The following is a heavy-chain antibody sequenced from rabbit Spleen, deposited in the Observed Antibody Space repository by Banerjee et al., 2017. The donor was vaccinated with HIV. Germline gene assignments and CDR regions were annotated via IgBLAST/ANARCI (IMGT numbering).Heavy chain of an antibody. J-gene: IGHJ6*01. Sequence: QEQLEESGGDLVKPEGSLTLTCTASGFSFSSNAMCWVRQAPGKGLEWIACIYAGSSGGTYYASWVNGRFTISSDNAQNTVVLQMNSLTAADTATYFCAREDVGGSVSLWGPGTLVTVS. D-gene: IGHD1-1*01. CDR2: IYAGSSGGT. CDR3: AREDVGGSVSL. V-gene: IGHV1S45*01. CDR1: GFSFSSNA.